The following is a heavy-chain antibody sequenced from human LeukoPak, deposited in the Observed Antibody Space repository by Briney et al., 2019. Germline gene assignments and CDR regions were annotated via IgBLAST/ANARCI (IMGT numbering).Heavy chain of an antibody. D-gene: IGHD3/OR15-3a*01. J-gene: IGHJ6*03. CDR1: GYTFTSYD. V-gene: IGHV1-8*01. CDR2: MNRNSGNT. CDR3: ARALSWTTDSYYYMDV. Sequence: ASVKLSCKASGYTFTSYDINWVRQATGQGLEWMGWMNRNSGNTGYAQKFQGRVTMTKNTSITTAYMELSSLRSEDTAVYYCARALSWTTDSYYYMDVWGKGTTVTVSS.